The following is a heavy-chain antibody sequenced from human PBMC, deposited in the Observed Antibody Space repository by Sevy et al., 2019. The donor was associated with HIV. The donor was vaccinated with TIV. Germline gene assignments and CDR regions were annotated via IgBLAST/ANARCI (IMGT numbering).Heavy chain of an antibody. CDR1: GFTFSNFA. CDR2: ISGTGDYK. Sequence: GGSLRLSCAASGFTFSNFAMGWVRQAPGKGLDWISVISGTGDYKYYADSVKGRFTISRDNSKITLSLQMNSLRAEDTAIFYCAKKMGGGSGMAFLVDYWGQGTLVTVSS. D-gene: IGHD5-18*01. CDR3: AKKMGGGSGMAFLVDY. V-gene: IGHV3-23*01. J-gene: IGHJ4*02.